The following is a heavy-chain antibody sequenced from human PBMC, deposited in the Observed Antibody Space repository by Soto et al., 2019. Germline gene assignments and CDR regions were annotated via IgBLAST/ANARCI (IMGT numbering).Heavy chain of an antibody. CDR1: GGSMSSSSYY. D-gene: IGHD1-26*01. Sequence: PSETLSLTCTVSGGSMSSSSYYWGWIRQPPGKGLEWIGSIDYSGTTYYNPSLKSRVTISVDTSKNQFSLKLSSVTAADTAVYYCARHGRGSYIPFDYWGQGTLVTVSS. CDR2: IDYSGTT. CDR3: ARHGRGSYIPFDY. V-gene: IGHV4-39*01. J-gene: IGHJ4*02.